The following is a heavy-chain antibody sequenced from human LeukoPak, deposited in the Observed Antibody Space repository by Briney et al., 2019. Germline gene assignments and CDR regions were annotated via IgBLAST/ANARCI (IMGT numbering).Heavy chain of an antibody. J-gene: IGHJ3*02. V-gene: IGHV1-69*13. CDR2: IIPIFGTA. D-gene: IGHD4/OR15-4a*01. CDR1: GGTFSSYA. Sequence: ASVKVSCKASGGTFSSYAISWVRQAPGQGLEWMGGIIPIFGTANYAQKSQGRVTITADESTSTAYMELSSLRSEDTAVYYCARVKATLLCSHAFDIWGQGTMVTVSS. CDR3: ARVKATLLCSHAFDI.